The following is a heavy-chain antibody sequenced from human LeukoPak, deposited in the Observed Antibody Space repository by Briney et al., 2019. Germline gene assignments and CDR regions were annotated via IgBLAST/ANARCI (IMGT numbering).Heavy chain of an antibody. V-gene: IGHV1-2*02. CDR2: INPNSGGT. J-gene: IGHJ4*02. CDR3: ASSITIFGVVIVDDFDY. D-gene: IGHD3-3*01. CDR1: GYTFTGYY. Sequence: ASVKVSCKASGYTFTGYYMHWVRQAPGQGLKWMGWINPNSGGTNYAQKFQGRVTMTRDTSISTAYMELSRLRSDDTAVYYCASSITIFGVVIVDDFDYWGQGTLVTVSS.